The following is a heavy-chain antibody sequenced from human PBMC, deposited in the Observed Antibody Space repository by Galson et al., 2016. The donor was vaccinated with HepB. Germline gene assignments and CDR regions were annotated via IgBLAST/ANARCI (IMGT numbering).Heavy chain of an antibody. CDR2: ITGSDGST. CDR3: AKGSNGWTKFIDF. Sequence: SLRLSCAGSEFMFTNYAMSGVRQAPGKGLEWVSGITGSDGSTRYADSVKGRFIISRDNSKTTLYLQMDSLRAEDTAVYYCAKGSNGWTKFIDFWGQGTLVTVSS. D-gene: IGHD6-19*01. CDR1: EFMFTNYA. V-gene: IGHV3-23*01. J-gene: IGHJ4*02.